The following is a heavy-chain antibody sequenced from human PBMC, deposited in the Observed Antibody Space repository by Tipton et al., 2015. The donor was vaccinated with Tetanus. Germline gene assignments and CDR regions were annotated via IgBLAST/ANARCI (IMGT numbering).Heavy chain of an antibody. CDR1: GGSISSGGYS. J-gene: IGHJ5*02. V-gene: IGHV4-31*11. CDR3: ARDQGGGRVARLNWFGP. CDR2: IYYSGST. D-gene: IGHD3-16*01. Sequence: TLSLTCAVSGGSISSGGYSWTRIRQPPGKGLQWIGYIYYSGSTFYNPSLKSRVTISVDTSNNQFSLRLSSVTAADTAVYYCARDQGGGRVARLNWFGPWGQGTLVTVSS.